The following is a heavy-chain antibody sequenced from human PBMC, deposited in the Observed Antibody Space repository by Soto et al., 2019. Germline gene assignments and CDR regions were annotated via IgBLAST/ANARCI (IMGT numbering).Heavy chain of an antibody. Sequence: EVQLVESGGGLVQPGGSLKLSCAVSVFTFSVSAIHWVRQASGKGLEWVGRIRSKADNYATAYGASVKGRFSISRDDSKNTAYLQMSSLNTEDTAVYYCARLAEWEYYDGMDVWGQGTTVTVSS. CDR3: ARLAEWEYYDGMDV. D-gene: IGHD1-26*01. J-gene: IGHJ6*02. V-gene: IGHV3-73*02. CDR1: VFTFSVSA. CDR2: IRSKADNYAT.